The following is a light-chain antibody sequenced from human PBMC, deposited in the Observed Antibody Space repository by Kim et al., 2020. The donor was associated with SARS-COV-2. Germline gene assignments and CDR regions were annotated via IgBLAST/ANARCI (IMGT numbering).Light chain of an antibody. J-gene: IGLJ2*01. CDR3: LAWDSSTAV. V-gene: IGLV3-1*01. CDR1: KLGNKY. CDR2: QDS. Sequence: SVSPGQTASITCSGDKLGNKYSYWYQQKPGQSPVLVIYQDSKRPSGIPERFSGSNSGNTATLTISGTQAMDEADYYCLAWDSSTAVFGGGTKLTVL.